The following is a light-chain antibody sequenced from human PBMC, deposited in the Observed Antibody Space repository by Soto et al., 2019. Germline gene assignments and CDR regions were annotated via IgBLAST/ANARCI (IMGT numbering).Light chain of an antibody. J-gene: IGKJ1*01. CDR3: QHWVDYMWT. V-gene: IGKV1-5*03. CDR2: KAS. CDR1: QSISSW. Sequence: DIHLTQSPSTLSASVGDRVTITCRASQSISSWLAWYQQKPGKAPKLLIYKASTLESGVPSRFSRSGSGTEFTLTISSLQPYDFATYYCQHWVDYMWTFGQGTKVEIK.